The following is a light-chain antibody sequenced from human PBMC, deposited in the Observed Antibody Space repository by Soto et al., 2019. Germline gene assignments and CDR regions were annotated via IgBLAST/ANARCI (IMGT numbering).Light chain of an antibody. J-gene: IGKJ2*01. CDR3: MQSTQLPPT. CDR1: QSLLDGDGKTY. Sequence: IVVAQTPLSLSVTPGQPASISCKSSQSLLDGDGKTYFYWYLQKPGQPPQLLIYEVSKRFSGVSNRFSGSGSGTDFTLKISPVEAEDVGIYYCMQSTQLPPTFGQGTKLEIK. CDR2: EVS. V-gene: IGKV2D-29*01.